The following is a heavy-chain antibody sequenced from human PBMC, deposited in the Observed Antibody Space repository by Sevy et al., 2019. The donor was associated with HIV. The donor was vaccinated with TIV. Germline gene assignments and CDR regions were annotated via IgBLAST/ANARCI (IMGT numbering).Heavy chain of an antibody. V-gene: IGHV4-39*01. CDR1: GGSISSSSYY. J-gene: IGHJ5*02. D-gene: IGHD2-15*01. CDR2: IYYSGST. Sequence: SETLSLTCTVSGGSISSSSYYWGWIRQPPGKGLEWIGSIYYSGSTYYNPSLKSRVTISVATSKNQFSLRLSSVTAADTAVYYCARPVVVVAAQGWFDPWGQGTLVTVSS. CDR3: ARPVVVVAAQGWFDP.